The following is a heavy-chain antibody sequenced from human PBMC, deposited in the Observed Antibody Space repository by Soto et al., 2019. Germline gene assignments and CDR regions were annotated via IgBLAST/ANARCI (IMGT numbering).Heavy chain of an antibody. J-gene: IGHJ4*02. CDR1: GFTFSSYS. CDR3: ARDHYGDYIFDY. Sequence: GGSLRLSCAASGFTFSSYSMNWVRQVPGKGLEWVSYISSGTTTIYYADSVKGRFTISRDNAKNSLYLQMNSLRDEDTAVYYCARDHYGDYIFDYWGQGTLVTVSS. V-gene: IGHV3-48*02. CDR2: ISSGTTTI. D-gene: IGHD4-17*01.